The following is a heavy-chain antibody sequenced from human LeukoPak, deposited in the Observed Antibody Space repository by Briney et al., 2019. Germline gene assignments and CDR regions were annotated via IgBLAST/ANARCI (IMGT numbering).Heavy chain of an antibody. V-gene: IGHV3-11*01. D-gene: IGHD3-10*01. CDR2: ISDSGSTI. J-gene: IGHJ4*02. Sequence: PGGSLRLSCAASEFVFSDYYMSWTRQAPGKGLEWVSYISDSGSTIYYADSVKGRFTISRDNVKNSLYLQMNGLRAEDTAVYYCAREMEGDYGSGTFFDLWGQGNMVTVSS. CDR3: AREMEGDYGSGTFFDL. CDR1: EFVFSDYY.